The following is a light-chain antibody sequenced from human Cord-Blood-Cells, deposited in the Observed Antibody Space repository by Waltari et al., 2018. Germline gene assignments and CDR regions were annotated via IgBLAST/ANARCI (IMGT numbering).Light chain of an antibody. CDR3: SSYAGSNPMVV. J-gene: IGLJ2*01. V-gene: IGLV2-8*01. Sequence: QSALTQPPSASGSPGQSVTISCTGTSSYVGGYNYVSWYQQHPGKAPKLMIYEVSKRPSGVPDRFSGSKSGNTASLTVSGLQAEDEADYYCSSYAGSNPMVVFGGGTKLTVL. CDR1: SSYVGGYNY. CDR2: EVS.